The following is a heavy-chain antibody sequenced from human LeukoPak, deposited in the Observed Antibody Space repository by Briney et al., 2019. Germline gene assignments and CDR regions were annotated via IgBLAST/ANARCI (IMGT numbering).Heavy chain of an antibody. D-gene: IGHD3-22*01. CDR1: GYTFTGYY. J-gene: IGHJ4*02. CDR3: ETYDSSGYRTGY. V-gene: IGHV1-2*02. CDR2: INPNSGGT. Sequence: ASVKVSCKASGYTFTGYYMHWVRQAPGHGLEWMGWINPNSGGTNYAQKFQGRVTMTRDTSISTAYMELSRLRSDDTAVYYCETYDSSGYRTGYWGQGTLVTVSS.